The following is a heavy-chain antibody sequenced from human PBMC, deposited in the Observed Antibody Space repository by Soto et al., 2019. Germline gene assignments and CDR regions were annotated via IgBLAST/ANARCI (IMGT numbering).Heavy chain of an antibody. CDR3: ARRDTSGFLRYFDN. J-gene: IGHJ4*02. CDR1: GGTFSSFINYP. Sequence: QVQLVQSGAEVKKPGSSVKVSCKSSGGTFSSFINYPINWVRQAPGQGLEWMGGIVPNVGTVNYAQKFRGKVTITADKSTGTAYMELSGLRSEDTALYYCARRDTSGFLRYFDNWGQGTQVTVSS. CDR2: IVPNVGTV. D-gene: IGHD3-3*01. V-gene: IGHV1-69*06.